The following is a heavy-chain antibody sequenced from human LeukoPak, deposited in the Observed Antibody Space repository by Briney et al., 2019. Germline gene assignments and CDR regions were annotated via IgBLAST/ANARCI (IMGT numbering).Heavy chain of an antibody. J-gene: IGHJ6*02. CDR2: INPNSGGT. CDR3: ARGPSSSWFLYYYYGMDV. V-gene: IGHV1-2*04. D-gene: IGHD6-13*01. CDR1: GYTFTGYY. Sequence: ASVKVSCKASGYTFTGYYMHWVRQAPGQGLEWMGWINPNSGGTNYAQKFQGWVTMTRDTSISTAYMELSRLRSDDTAVYYCARGPSSSWFLYYYYGMDVWGQGTTVTVSS.